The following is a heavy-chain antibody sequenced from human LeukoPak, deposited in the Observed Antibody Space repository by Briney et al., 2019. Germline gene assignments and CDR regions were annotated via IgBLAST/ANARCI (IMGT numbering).Heavy chain of an antibody. V-gene: IGHV1-2*02. CDR2: INPNSGGT. Sequence: ASVKVSCKASGYTFTGYYMHWVRQAPGQGLEWMGWINPNSGGTNYAQMFQGRVTMTRDTSISTAYMELSRLRSDDTAVYYCARAYDYGDHLDDWGQGTLVTVSS. CDR3: ARAYDYGDHLDD. D-gene: IGHD4-17*01. CDR1: GYTFTGYY. J-gene: IGHJ4*02.